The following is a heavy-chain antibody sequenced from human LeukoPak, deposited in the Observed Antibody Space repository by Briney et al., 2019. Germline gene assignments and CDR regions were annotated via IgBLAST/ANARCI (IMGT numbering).Heavy chain of an antibody. V-gene: IGHV3-43*02. J-gene: IGHJ3*02. D-gene: IGHD2-15*01. CDR1: GFTFDDYA. CDR3: AKVAGCSGGSCYSPDAFDI. CDR2: ISGDGGST. Sequence: GGSLRLSCAASGFTFDDYAMHWVRQAPGKGLEWVSLISGDGGSTYYADSVKGRFTISRDNSKNSLYLQMNSLRTEDTALYYCAKVAGCSGGSCYSPDAFDIWGQGTMVTVSS.